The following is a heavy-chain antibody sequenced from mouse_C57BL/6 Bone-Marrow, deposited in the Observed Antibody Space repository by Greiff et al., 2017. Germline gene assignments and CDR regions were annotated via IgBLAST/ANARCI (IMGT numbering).Heavy chain of an antibody. CDR3: ARYSNLPWYFDV. V-gene: IGHV5-16*01. CDR2: INYDGSST. CDR1: GFTFSDYY. J-gene: IGHJ1*03. Sequence: EVNVVESEGGLVQPGSSMKLSCTASGFTFSDYYMAWVRQVPEKGLEWVANINYDGSSTYYLDSLKSRFIISRDNAKNMLYLQMSSLKSEDTATDNCARYSNLPWYFDVWGTGTTVTVSS. D-gene: IGHD2-5*01.